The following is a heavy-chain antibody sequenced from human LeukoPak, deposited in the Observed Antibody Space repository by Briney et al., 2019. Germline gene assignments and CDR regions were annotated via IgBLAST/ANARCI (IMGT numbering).Heavy chain of an antibody. CDR2: IYYSGST. D-gene: IGHD5-24*01. J-gene: IGHJ4*02. CDR1: GGSISSSSYY. V-gene: IGHV4-39*07. Sequence: PSETLSLTCTVSGGSISSSSYYWGWIRQPPGKGLEWIGSIYYSGSTNYNPSLKSRVTISVDTSKNQFSLKLSSVTAADTAVYYCAREGVASIDYWGQGTLVTVSS. CDR3: AREGVASIDY.